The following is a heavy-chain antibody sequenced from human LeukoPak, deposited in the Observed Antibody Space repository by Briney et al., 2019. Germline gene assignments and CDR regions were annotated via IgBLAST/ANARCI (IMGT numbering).Heavy chain of an antibody. J-gene: IGHJ6*03. CDR2: IFYSGTT. V-gene: IGHV4-59*08. CDR3: ARTRPQDHGTSYMDV. CDR1: GDSISSDY. Sequence: PSETLSLTCDVSGDSISSDYWSWIRQSPEKDLEWIGFIFYSGTTTYNPSLQSRVTISVDTSKNKFYLKLTSVTAADTAVYYCARTRPQDHGTSYMDVWGKGTTVTVSS. D-gene: IGHD4-17*01.